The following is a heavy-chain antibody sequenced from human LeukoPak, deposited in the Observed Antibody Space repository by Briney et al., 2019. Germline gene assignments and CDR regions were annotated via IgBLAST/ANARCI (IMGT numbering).Heavy chain of an antibody. CDR3: AREKDAFDI. CDR1: GFTVTNNY. Sequence: GGSLRLSCAASGFTVTNNYMDWVRQAPGKGLEWVSYISSSSSTVYYADSVKGRFTISRDNAKNSLYLQMNSLRAEDTAVYYCAREKDAFDIWGQGTMVTVSS. CDR2: ISSSSSTV. J-gene: IGHJ3*02. V-gene: IGHV3-48*01.